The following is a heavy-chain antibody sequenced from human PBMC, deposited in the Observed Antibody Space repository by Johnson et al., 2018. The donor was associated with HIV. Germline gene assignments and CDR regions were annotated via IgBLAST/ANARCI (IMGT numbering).Heavy chain of an antibody. CDR3: AKDGGLWSYSLDV. V-gene: IGHV3-66*01. J-gene: IGHJ3*01. CDR1: AFTVSSNY. D-gene: IGHD3-10*01. Sequence: VQLVESGGGLVQPGGSLRLSRAASAFTVSSNYMIVVRQAPEMGLEWVSAIYSGGRIYYADSVNGRFIISRDNSKNTLYLQMNSLRAEDTAVYYCAKDGGLWSYSLDVWGQGTMVSVSS. CDR2: IYSGGRI.